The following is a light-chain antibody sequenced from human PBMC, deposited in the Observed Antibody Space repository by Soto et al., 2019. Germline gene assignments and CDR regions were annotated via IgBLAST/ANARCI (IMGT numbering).Light chain of an antibody. CDR2: DAS. Sequence: IVLTQSPATLSLSPGERATLSCRASQSVSSYLAWYQQKPGQAPRLLIYDASNRATGIPARFSGSGSGTDFTLTISSLEPEDFAVYYCQHRSNWPSLTFGGGTKVEIK. CDR3: QHRSNWPSLT. CDR1: QSVSSY. V-gene: IGKV3-11*01. J-gene: IGKJ4*01.